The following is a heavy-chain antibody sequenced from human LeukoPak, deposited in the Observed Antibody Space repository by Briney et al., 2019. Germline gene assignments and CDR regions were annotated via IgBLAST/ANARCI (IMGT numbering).Heavy chain of an antibody. Sequence: PGGSLRLSCAASGFTFSSYGMHWVRQAPGKGLEWVAVISYDGSNKYYADSVKGRFTISRDNAKSTLYLQMNGLRAEDTAVYYCARPGSDYSDFDYWGQGTLVTVSS. D-gene: IGHD4-11*01. V-gene: IGHV3-30*03. CDR2: ISYDGSNK. CDR3: ARPGSDYSDFDY. CDR1: GFTFSSYG. J-gene: IGHJ4*02.